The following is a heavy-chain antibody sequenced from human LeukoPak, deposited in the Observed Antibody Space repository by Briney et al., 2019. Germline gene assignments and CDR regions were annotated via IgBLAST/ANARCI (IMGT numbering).Heavy chain of an antibody. Sequence: RSSETLSLTCAVYGGSFSGYYWSWLRQPPGKGLEWIGEINHSGSTNYNPSLKSRVTISVDTSKNQFSLKLSSVTAADTAVYYCARGLSRGHSSGWYGGSSGMDVWGKGTTVTVSS. CDR3: ARGLSRGHSSGWYGGSSGMDV. V-gene: IGHV4-34*01. J-gene: IGHJ6*04. CDR1: GGSFSGYY. D-gene: IGHD6-19*01. CDR2: INHSGST.